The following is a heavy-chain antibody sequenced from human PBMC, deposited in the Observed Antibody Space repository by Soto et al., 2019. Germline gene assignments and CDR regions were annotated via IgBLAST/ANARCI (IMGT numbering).Heavy chain of an antibody. V-gene: IGHV3-53*01. CDR2: IYSGGST. J-gene: IGHJ6*02. Sequence: GGSLRLSCAASGFTVSSNYMSWVRQAPGKGLEWVSVIYSGGSTYYADSVKGRFTISRDNSKNTLYLQMNSLRAEDTAVYYCARVGDYYYYGMDVWGQGTTVTVSS. CDR1: GFTVSSNY. CDR3: ARVGDYYYYGMDV.